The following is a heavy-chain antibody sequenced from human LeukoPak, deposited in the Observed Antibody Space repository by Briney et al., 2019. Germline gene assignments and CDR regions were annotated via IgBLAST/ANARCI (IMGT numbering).Heavy chain of an antibody. CDR2: FDPEDGET. D-gene: IGHD6-13*01. J-gene: IGHJ4*02. CDR3: AKDHSRPYSSSWENFDY. CDR1: GYTLTELS. Sequence: ASVKVSCKVSGYTLTELSMHWVRQAPGKGLEWMGGFDPEDGETIYAQKFQGRVTMTEDTSTDTAYMELSSLRSEDTAVYYCAKDHSRPYSSSWENFDYWGQGTLVTVSS. V-gene: IGHV1-24*01.